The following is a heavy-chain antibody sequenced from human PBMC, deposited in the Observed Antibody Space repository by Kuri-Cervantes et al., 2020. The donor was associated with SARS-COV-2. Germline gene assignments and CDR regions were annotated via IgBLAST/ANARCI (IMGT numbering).Heavy chain of an antibody. CDR1: GFTLSSYW. J-gene: IGHJ3*01. CDR2: IKQDGSEK. Sequence: GESLKISCAASGFTLSSYWMSWVRQAPGKGLEWVANIKQDGSEKYYVDSVKGRFTISRDNAKNSLYLQMNSLRAEDTAVYYCAKIAHVVVIAGAFDLWGQGTMVTVSS. CDR3: AKIAHVVVIAGAFDL. D-gene: IGHD2-21*01. V-gene: IGHV3-7*03.